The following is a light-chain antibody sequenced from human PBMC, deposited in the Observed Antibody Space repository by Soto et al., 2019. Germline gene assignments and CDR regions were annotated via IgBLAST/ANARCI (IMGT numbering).Light chain of an antibody. J-gene: IGKJ1*01. V-gene: IGKV3-20*01. CDR3: QQYGSSPWT. Sequence: EIMMTQSPATLSLSPGERATLSCRASQSVSSSYLAWYQQKPGQAPRLLIYGASRRATGIPDRFSGSGSGADFILSISRLEPEDFAVYYCQQYGSSPWTFGQGTKVDIK. CDR1: QSVSSSY. CDR2: GAS.